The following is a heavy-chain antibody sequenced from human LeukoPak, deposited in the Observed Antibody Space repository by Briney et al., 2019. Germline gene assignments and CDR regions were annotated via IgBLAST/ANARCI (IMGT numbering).Heavy chain of an antibody. CDR1: GFTFSSYA. CDR3: AKLFLTMIVVVIPYYFDY. V-gene: IGHV3-23*01. J-gene: IGHJ4*02. CDR2: ISGSGGST. D-gene: IGHD3-22*01. Sequence: GGSLRLSCAASGFTFSSYAMSWVRQAPGKGLDWVSAISGSGGSTYYADSVKGRFTISRDNSKNTLYLQMNSLRAEDTAVYYCAKLFLTMIVVVIPYYFDYWGQGTLVTVSS.